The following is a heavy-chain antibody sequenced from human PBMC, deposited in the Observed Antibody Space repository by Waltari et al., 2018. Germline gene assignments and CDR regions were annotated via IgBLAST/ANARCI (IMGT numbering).Heavy chain of an antibody. CDR3: ATGDSVIIFLGDAFDI. CDR2: IKPKTGGT. J-gene: IGHJ3*02. D-gene: IGHD3-3*01. V-gene: IGHV1-2*02. CDR1: GYTFSGYY. Sequence: QGRLVQSGTEVKKPGASVKVSCKASGYTFSGYYIHWGRQAPGTGLEWIGVIKPKTGGTRSAQKYQGRVTLTSDTSVNTVYMDLNSLNFDDTAVYYCATGDSVIIFLGDAFDIWGQGTAVIVSS.